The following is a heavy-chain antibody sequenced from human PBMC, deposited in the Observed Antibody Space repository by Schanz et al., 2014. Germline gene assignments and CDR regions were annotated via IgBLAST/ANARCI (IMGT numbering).Heavy chain of an antibody. CDR2: IWSDGSGK. J-gene: IGHJ4*02. CDR1: GFSFSSYS. V-gene: IGHV3-33*08. D-gene: IGHD3-9*01. CDR3: ARDSRPNYDFLTAYYSIDY. Sequence: ADLVESGGGLIQRGESLRLSCSASGFSFSSYSMNWVRQAPGKGLEWVAVIWSDGSGKYYADSVKGRFTVSRDNARNSLYLHMNTLGAEDTAVYYCARDSRPNYDFLTAYYSIDYWGQGTLVTVSS.